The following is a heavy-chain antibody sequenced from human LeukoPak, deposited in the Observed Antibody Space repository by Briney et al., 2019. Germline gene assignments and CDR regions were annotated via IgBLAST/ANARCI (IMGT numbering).Heavy chain of an antibody. CDR3: AKVSGGDGYKDYFDY. V-gene: IGHV3-23*01. J-gene: IGHJ4*02. CDR1: GFTFSSYA. CDR2: ISGSGGST. D-gene: IGHD5-24*01. Sequence: EAGGSLRLSCAASGFTFSSYAMSWVRQAPGKGLEWVSAISGSGGSTYYADSVKGRFTISRDNSKNTLYLQMNSLRAEDTAVYYCAKVSGGDGYKDYFDYWGQGTLVTVSS.